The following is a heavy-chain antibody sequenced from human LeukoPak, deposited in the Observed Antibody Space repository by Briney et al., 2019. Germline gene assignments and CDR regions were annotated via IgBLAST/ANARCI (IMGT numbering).Heavy chain of an antibody. CDR3: ASLTMIVVP. V-gene: IGHV4-39*07. D-gene: IGHD3-22*01. J-gene: IGHJ4*02. CDR2: IYYSGST. Sequence: SETLSLTCTVSGGSISSSNFYWGWIRQPPGKGLEWIGSIYYSGSTYYNPSLKSRVTISVDTSKNQFSLKLSSVTAADTAVYYCASLTMIVVPWGQGTLVTVSS. CDR1: GGSISSSNFY.